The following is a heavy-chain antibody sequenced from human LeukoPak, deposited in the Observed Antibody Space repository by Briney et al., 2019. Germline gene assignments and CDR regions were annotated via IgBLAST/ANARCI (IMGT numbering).Heavy chain of an antibody. V-gene: IGHV3-66*02. D-gene: IGHD3-22*01. CDR2: IYSGGNT. Sequence: PGGSLRLSCAASGLTVSSNYMSWVRQAPGKGLEWVSVIYSGGNTYYSDSVKGRFTISRDNSKNTLYLQMNSLRPEDTAMYYCAAWVVVTTTGWFDPWGQGTLVTVSS. CDR3: AAWVVVTTTGWFDP. CDR1: GLTVSSNY. J-gene: IGHJ5*02.